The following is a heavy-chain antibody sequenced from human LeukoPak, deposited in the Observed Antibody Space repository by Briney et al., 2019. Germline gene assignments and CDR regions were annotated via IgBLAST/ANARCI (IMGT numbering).Heavy chain of an antibody. CDR3: ARVFVYSSSWYRPTAGPPFDP. J-gene: IGHJ5*02. CDR2: IYYSGST. V-gene: IGHV4-59*01. CDR1: GGAISSYY. Sequence: SGTLSLTCTVSGGAISSYYWSWIRQPPGKGLEWIGYIYYSGSTNYNPSLKSRVTISVDTSNNQFSLKLSSVTAADTAVYYCARVFVYSSSWYRPTAGPPFDPWGQGTLVTVSS. D-gene: IGHD6-13*01.